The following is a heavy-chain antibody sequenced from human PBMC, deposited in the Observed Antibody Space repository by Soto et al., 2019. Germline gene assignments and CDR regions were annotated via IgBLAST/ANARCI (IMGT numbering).Heavy chain of an antibody. CDR3: ARHQRDDASRKIDC. CDR2: INPADSDI. J-gene: IGHJ4*02. CDR1: GDSFTSNW. V-gene: IGHV5-51*01. Sequence: GESLKISCQGAGDSFTSNWIGWVRQMPGKGLEWMGMINPADSDIKYSPSFQGQVTISADKSIGTAYLQWSSLKASDTAMYYCARHQRDDASRKIDCWGQGTLVTVSS. D-gene: IGHD3-16*01.